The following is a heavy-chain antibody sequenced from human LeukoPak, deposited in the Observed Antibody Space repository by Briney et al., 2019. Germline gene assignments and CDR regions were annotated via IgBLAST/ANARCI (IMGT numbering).Heavy chain of an antibody. Sequence: SETLSLTCAVYGGSFSGYYWSWIRQPPGKGLGWIGEINHSGSTNYNPSLKSRVTISVDTSKNQFSLKLSSVTAADTAVYYCARDWDYGNFVYALDVWGQGTMVTVSS. J-gene: IGHJ3*01. CDR1: GGSFSGYY. D-gene: IGHD4-11*01. CDR2: INHSGST. CDR3: ARDWDYGNFVYALDV. V-gene: IGHV4-34*01.